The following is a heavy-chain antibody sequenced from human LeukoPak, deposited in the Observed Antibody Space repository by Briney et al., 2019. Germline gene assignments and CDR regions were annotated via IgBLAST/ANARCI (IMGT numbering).Heavy chain of an antibody. V-gene: IGHV4-4*07. J-gene: IGHJ4*02. D-gene: IGHD3-22*01. CDR1: GGSISSYY. Sequence: PSETLSLTCTVSGGSISSYYWSWIRQPAGKGLEWIGRIYISGSTNYNPSLKSRVTMSVDTSKNQFSLKLSSVTAADTAVYYCARDGYYYDSSGFDYWGQGTLVTVSS. CDR3: ARDGYYYDSSGFDY. CDR2: IYISGST.